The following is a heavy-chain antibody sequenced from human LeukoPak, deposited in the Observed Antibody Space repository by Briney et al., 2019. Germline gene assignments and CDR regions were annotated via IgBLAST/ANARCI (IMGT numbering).Heavy chain of an antibody. CDR3: AKDSLADIDY. CDR1: GFIFSTYG. J-gene: IGHJ4*02. D-gene: IGHD3-16*01. V-gene: IGHV3-30*02. Sequence: GGSLRLSCAASGFIFSTYGMYWVRQAPGKGLEWVAFIRHDGSIKNYADSVKGRSTIPRDNSKNTLYLQMNSLRAEDTAVYYCAKDSLADIDYWGQGTLVTVSS. CDR2: IRHDGSIK.